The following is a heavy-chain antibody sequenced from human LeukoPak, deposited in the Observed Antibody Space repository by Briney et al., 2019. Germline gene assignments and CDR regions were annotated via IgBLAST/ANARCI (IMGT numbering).Heavy chain of an antibody. CDR2: ISYDGSNK. J-gene: IGHJ4*02. V-gene: IGHV3-30-3*01. CDR1: GFTFSSYA. CDR3: ASLAPWYYYDSSGYYFDY. Sequence: GRSLRLSCAASGFTFSSYAMHWVRQAPGKGLEWVAVISYDGSNKYYADSVKGRFTISRDNSKNTLYLQMNSLRAEDTAVYYCASLAPWYYYDSSGYYFDYWGQGTLVTVSS. D-gene: IGHD3-22*01.